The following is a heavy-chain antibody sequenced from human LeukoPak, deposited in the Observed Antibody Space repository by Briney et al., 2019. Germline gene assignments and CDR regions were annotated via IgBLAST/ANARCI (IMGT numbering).Heavy chain of an antibody. CDR2: ISGSGGST. Sequence: GGSLRLSCAASGFTFNSYAMSWVRQTPGKGLEWVSAISGSGGSTYYADSVKGRFTISRDNSKNTLYLQMNSLRAEDTAVYYCAKGIAAPAVEDYWGQGTLVTVSS. CDR3: AKGIAAPAVEDY. V-gene: IGHV3-23*01. D-gene: IGHD6-13*01. J-gene: IGHJ4*02. CDR1: GFTFNSYA.